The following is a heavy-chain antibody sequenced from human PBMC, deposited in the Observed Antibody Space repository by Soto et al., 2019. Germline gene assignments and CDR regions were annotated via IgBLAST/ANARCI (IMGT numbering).Heavy chain of an antibody. J-gene: IGHJ6*03. V-gene: IGHV3-33*01. Sequence: QVQLVESGGGVVQPGRSLRLSCAASGFTFSNYGMHWVRQAPDKGLEWVAIIWYDGGNKFYADSVKGRFTISRDNSKNTLYLQMNSLTAEDSAVFYCARGSGHNSYNMDVWGKGTTVTVSS. CDR3: ARGSGHNSYNMDV. CDR1: GFTFSNYG. CDR2: IWYDGGNK.